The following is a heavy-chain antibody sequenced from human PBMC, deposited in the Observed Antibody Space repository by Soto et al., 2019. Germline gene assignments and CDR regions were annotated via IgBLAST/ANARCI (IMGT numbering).Heavy chain of an antibody. Sequence: SETLSLTCTVSGGSISSSSYYWGWIRQPPGKGLEWIGSIYYSGSTYYNPSLKSRVTISVDTSKNQFSLKLSSVTAADTAVYYCARHNRDQLRFLEWLLPNDAFDIWGQGTMVTVSS. J-gene: IGHJ3*02. D-gene: IGHD3-3*01. CDR1: GGSISSSSYY. V-gene: IGHV4-39*01. CDR2: IYYSGST. CDR3: ARHNRDQLRFLEWLLPNDAFDI.